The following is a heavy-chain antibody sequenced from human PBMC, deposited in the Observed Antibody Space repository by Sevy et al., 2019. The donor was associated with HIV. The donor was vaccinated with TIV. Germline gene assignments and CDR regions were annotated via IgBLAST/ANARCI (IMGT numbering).Heavy chain of an antibody. D-gene: IGHD4-17*01. V-gene: IGHV3-23*01. Sequence: GGSLRLSCVASGFTFSSYAMSWVRQAPGKGLEWVSAISGSGGSTYYADSVKGRFTISRDNSKNTLYLQMNSLRAEDTAVYYCAKDLSYPTVTTWFDYWGQGTLVTVSS. CDR1: GFTFSSYA. CDR3: AKDLSYPTVTTWFDY. CDR2: ISGSGGST. J-gene: IGHJ5*01.